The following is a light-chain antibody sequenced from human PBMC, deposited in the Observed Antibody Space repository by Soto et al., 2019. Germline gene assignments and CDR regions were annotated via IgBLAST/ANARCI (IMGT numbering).Light chain of an antibody. CDR1: QSVSSY. CDR2: DTS. V-gene: IGKV3-11*01. CDR3: KQRQNWPWT. J-gene: IGKJ1*01. Sequence: EIVLTQSPATLSLSPGERATLSCRASQSVSSYLAWYQQKPGQAPRLLIYDTSNRATGIPARFSGSGSGTDFTLTISSLEPEDFAVYYCKQRQNWPWTVGQGTKVEIK.